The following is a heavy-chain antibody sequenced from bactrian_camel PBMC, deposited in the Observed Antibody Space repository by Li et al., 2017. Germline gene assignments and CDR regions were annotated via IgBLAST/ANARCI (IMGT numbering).Heavy chain of an antibody. J-gene: IGHJ4*01. D-gene: IGHD3*01. CDR2: ITRDDLA. Sequence: HVQLVESGGGSVQAGGSLRLSCAASGDIASIGCMGWFRQAPGKEREAVASITRDDLASYADSVKGRFTISHDNAKNTLYLDILDLKPEDTGTYYCTASHDYCYSRAPLLARHYTYWGQGTQVTVS. V-gene: IGHV3S53*01. CDR3: TASHDYCYSRAPLLARHYTY. CDR1: GDIASIGC.